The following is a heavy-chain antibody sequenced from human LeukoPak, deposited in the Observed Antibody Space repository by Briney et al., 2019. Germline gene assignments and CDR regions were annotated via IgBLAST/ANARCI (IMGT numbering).Heavy chain of an antibody. V-gene: IGHV3-23*01. J-gene: IGHJ4*02. CDR2: LSGGGINT. D-gene: IGHD2-2*01. Sequence: GGSLRLSCAASGFTFTNYAMSWVRQAPGKGLEWVSTLSGGGINTYYADSVKGRFTISRDTSSNTLYLQMNSLRAEDTAVYYCATGRTIVVVPAAMPDYWGQGTLVTVSS. CDR3: ATGRTIVVVPAAMPDY. CDR1: GFTFTNYA.